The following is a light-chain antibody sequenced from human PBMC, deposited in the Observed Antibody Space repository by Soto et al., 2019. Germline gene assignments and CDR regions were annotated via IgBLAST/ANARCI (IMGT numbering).Light chain of an antibody. CDR2: EGS. V-gene: IGLV2-23*01. CDR3: CSYANTTTV. J-gene: IGLJ3*02. Sequence: QSALTQPASVSGSPGQSITISCTGVSSDVGGYYFVSWYQHHSGKAPKLMIYEGSKRPSGVSNRFSGSKSDNTASLTISGLQAEDEADYYSCSYANTTTVFGAGTKLTVL. CDR1: SSDVGGYYF.